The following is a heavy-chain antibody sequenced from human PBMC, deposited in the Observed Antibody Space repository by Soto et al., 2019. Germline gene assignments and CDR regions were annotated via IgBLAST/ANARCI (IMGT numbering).Heavy chain of an antibody. Sequence: SETLSLTCAVYGGSFSGYYWSWIRQPPGKGLEWIGEINHSGSTNYNPSLKSRVTISVDTSKNQFSLKLSSVTAAYTAVYYCARGRDDYSNYGKPKQKSRDYYYYMDVWGKGTTVTVSS. J-gene: IGHJ6*03. CDR1: GGSFSGYY. CDR3: ARGRDDYSNYGKPKQKSRDYYYYMDV. CDR2: INHSGST. V-gene: IGHV4-34*01. D-gene: IGHD4-4*01.